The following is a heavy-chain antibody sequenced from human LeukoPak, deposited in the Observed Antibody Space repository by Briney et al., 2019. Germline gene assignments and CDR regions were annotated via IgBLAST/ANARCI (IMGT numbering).Heavy chain of an antibody. CDR1: GGSISRYY. Sequence: PWETLSLTCTVSGGSISRYYWSWIRQPAGKGLEGIGRIYNSWSTKYNPDLKSRVTMPVDTSKNQLPPTRSSVTAADTAVYCFARSVWFGTMEIFDYWGQGTLVTVSS. D-gene: IGHD3-10*01. V-gene: IGHV4-4*07. J-gene: IGHJ4*02. CDR3: ARSVWFGTMEIFDY. CDR2: IYNSWST.